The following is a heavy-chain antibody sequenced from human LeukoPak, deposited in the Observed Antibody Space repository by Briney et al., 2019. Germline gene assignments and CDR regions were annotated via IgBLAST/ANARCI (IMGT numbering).Heavy chain of an antibody. Sequence: GGSLRLSCAASGFTFSRHWMHWVRQAPGKGLVWVSRIKGDKSTTNYAASVKGRFTISRDNAKNTLYLQMNSLRAEDAAVYYCAREYNYDLDVWGKGTTVTVSS. J-gene: IGHJ6*04. CDR2: IKGDKSTT. V-gene: IGHV3-74*01. CDR3: AREYNYDLDV. CDR1: GFTFSRHW.